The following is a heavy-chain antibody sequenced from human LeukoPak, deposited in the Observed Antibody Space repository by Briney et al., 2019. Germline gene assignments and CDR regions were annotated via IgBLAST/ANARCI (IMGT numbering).Heavy chain of an antibody. CDR3: ARGGSSWDEGFDY. J-gene: IGHJ4*02. Sequence: PSETLSLTCTVSGGSISSYYWSWIRQPPGKGLEWIGYIYYSGSTNYNPSLKSRATISVDTSKNQFSLKLSSVTAADTAVYYCARGGSSWDEGFDYWGQGTLVTVSS. D-gene: IGHD6-13*01. V-gene: IGHV4-59*01. CDR1: GGSISSYY. CDR2: IYYSGST.